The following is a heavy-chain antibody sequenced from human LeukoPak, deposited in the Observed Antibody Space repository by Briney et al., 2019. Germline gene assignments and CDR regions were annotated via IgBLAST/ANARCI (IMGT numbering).Heavy chain of an antibody. V-gene: IGHV3-9*01. CDR2: ISWNTGSI. J-gene: IGHJ4*02. CDR1: GFTFDDYA. Sequence: GRPLRLSCAASGFTFDDYAMHWVRQAPGKGLEWVSGISWNTGSIGYADSVKGRFTISRDNAKNSLYLQMNSLRAEDTALYYCAKEGGYYDSSGYYRYYFDYWGQGTLVTVSS. D-gene: IGHD3-22*01. CDR3: AKEGGYYDSSGYYRYYFDY.